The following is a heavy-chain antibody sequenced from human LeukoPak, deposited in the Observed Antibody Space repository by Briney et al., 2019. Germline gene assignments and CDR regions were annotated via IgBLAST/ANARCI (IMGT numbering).Heavy chain of an antibody. CDR3: ARMLYGDSVNYFDY. CDR1: GFSLSTSGMC. D-gene: IGHD4-17*01. V-gene: IGHV2-70*01. CDR2: IDWDDAK. Sequence: SGPALVKPTQTLTLTCTFSGFSLSTSGMCMSWIRQPPVKALEWLALIDWDDAKYYSTSLRTRLTISKDTSKNQVVLTMTNMDPVDTATYYCARMLYGDSVNYFDYWGQGTLVTVSS. J-gene: IGHJ4*02.